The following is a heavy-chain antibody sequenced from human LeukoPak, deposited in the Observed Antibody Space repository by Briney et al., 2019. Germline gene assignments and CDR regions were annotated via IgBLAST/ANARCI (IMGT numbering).Heavy chain of an antibody. CDR3: AKDLQRIVWPGERTLGPFDY. V-gene: IGHV3-23*01. D-gene: IGHD3/OR15-3a*01. J-gene: IGHJ4*02. CDR1: GFTSSSYD. Sequence: RGSLRVSCAASGFTSSSYDRSWVRQAPGKGLEWVSAISGSGGSTYYADSVKGRFTISRDNSQNTLYLQMNSLRAEDTAVYYCAKDLQRIVWPGERTLGPFDYWGQGALVTVSS. CDR2: ISGSGGST.